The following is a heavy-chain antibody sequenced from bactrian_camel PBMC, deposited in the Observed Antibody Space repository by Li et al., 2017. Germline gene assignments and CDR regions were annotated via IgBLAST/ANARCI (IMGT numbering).Heavy chain of an antibody. CDR1: GVTYSSNC. Sequence: QLVESGGGSAQAGGSLRPSCAASGVTYSSNCMGWFRQVSGTEREGVAVIHNRSGSTYAADSVKGRSTISQDNAKRTLYLQMNSLKTEDTAVYYCAACSSGGLAPSSEYRYWGRGTQVTVS. D-gene: IGHD2*01. J-gene: IGHJ4*01. CDR2: IHNRSGST. V-gene: IGHV3S55*01. CDR3: AACSSGGLAPSSEYRY.